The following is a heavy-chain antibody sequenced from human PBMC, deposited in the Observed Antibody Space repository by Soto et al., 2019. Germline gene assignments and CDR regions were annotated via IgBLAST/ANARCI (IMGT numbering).Heavy chain of an antibody. CDR1: GFTFSIYG. Sequence: GGSLRLSCAASGFTFSIYGMHWFRQAPGKGLEWVAVIWYDGSNKYYADSVKGRFTISRDNSKNTLYLQMNSLRAEDTAVYYCARDGYCSGGSCYSVPVFDYWGKGTLVTVSS. CDR2: IWYDGSNK. J-gene: IGHJ4*02. CDR3: ARDGYCSGGSCYSVPVFDY. V-gene: IGHV3-33*01. D-gene: IGHD2-15*01.